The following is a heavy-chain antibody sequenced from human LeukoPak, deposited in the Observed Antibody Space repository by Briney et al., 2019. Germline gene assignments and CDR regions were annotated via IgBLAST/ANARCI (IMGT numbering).Heavy chain of an antibody. Sequence: GGSLRLSCAASGFTVSSYAMHWVRQPIGKGLEWVSALGIAGDTFDPGSVKGRFTISRENVRNSLYLQMNSLRAEDTAMYYCARQMQSHGNFDSWGQGTLVTVSS. J-gene: IGHJ4*02. CDR1: GFTVSSYA. D-gene: IGHD1-26*01. CDR2: LGIAGDT. CDR3: ARQMQSHGNFDS. V-gene: IGHV3-13*01.